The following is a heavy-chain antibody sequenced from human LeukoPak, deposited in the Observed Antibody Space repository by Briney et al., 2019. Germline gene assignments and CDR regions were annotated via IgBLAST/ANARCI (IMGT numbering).Heavy chain of an antibody. CDR3: ARNYNGMSY. J-gene: IGHJ4*02. CDR1: GLTFTNYG. CDR2: INSDGRST. D-gene: IGHD1-26*01. V-gene: IGHV3-74*01. Sequence: GGSLRLSCVASGLTFTNYGMMWVRHAPGKGMVWVSYINSDGRSTTYADSVKGRFTNSRDNAKNTLYLQMNSLRVEDTAMYYCARNYNGMSYWGQGTLVIVSS.